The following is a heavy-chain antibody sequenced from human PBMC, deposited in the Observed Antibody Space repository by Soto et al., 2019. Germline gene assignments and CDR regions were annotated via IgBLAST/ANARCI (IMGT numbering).Heavy chain of an antibody. CDR3: ARDIPRFGGWLDS. CDR1: GYTFSTYA. J-gene: IGHJ4*02. D-gene: IGHD6-19*01. CDR2: ISGGNGDT. V-gene: IGHV1-3*01. Sequence: ASVKVSFKASGYTFSTYAIHWLRLAPGQRLEWMGRISGGNGDTRYSQNFQGRVTISRDTSASTAYMELSSLTSEDTAVYYCARDIPRFGGWLDSWGQGTLVTVSS.